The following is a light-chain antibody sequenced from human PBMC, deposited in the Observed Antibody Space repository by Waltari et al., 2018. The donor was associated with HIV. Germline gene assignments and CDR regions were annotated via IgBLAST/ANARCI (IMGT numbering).Light chain of an antibody. CDR1: QSVLYSSNNKNY. Sequence: ATINCKSSQSVLYSSNNKNYLAWYQQKPGQPPKLLIYWASTRESGVPDRFSGSGSGTDFTLTISSLQAEDVAVYYCQQYYSTPLTFGGGTKVEIK. V-gene: IGKV4-1*01. CDR2: WAS. CDR3: QQYYSTPLT. J-gene: IGKJ4*01.